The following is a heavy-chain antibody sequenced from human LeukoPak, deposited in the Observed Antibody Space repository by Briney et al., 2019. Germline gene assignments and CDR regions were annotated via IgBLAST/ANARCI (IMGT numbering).Heavy chain of an antibody. CDR3: ARDLGHEDYYGMDV. CDR1: GFTFSSYS. CDR2: ISSNSSYI. V-gene: IGHV3-21*01. J-gene: IGHJ6*02. Sequence: GGSLRLSCAASGFTFSSYSMNWVRQAPGKGLEWVSSISSNSSYIYYADSVKGRFTISRDNAKNSLYLQMNSLRAEDTAVYYCARDLGHEDYYGMDVWGQGTTVTVSS.